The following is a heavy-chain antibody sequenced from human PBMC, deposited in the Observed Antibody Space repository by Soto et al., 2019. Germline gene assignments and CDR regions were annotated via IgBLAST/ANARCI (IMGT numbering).Heavy chain of an antibody. V-gene: IGHV3-66*01. Sequence: EVQLVESGGGLVQPGGSLRLSCAASGFTISSNYMSWVRQAPGKGLEWVSVIYSGGSTYYADSVKGRFTISRDNSKNTLYLQMNSLRAEDTAVYYCARDASDWYFDLWGRGTLVTVSS. CDR1: GFTISSNY. CDR2: IYSGGST. CDR3: ARDASDWYFDL. J-gene: IGHJ2*01.